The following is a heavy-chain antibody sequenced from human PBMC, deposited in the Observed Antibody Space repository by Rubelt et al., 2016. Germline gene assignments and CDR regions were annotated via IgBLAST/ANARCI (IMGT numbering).Heavy chain of an antibody. CDR3: ARVHRTAAGRPFDN. D-gene: IGHD6-13*01. CDR1: GGSISSYY. Sequence: QVQLQESGPGLVRPSETLSLTCTVSGGSISSYYWSWIRQPPGKGLEWIGIIYHSGSTNYNPSLKRRITIIVNTSKNQFSRKLSSGTAADTAGYYCARVHRTAAGRPFDNWGQGILVAVSS. V-gene: IGHV4-59*08. J-gene: IGHJ4*02. CDR2: IYHSGST.